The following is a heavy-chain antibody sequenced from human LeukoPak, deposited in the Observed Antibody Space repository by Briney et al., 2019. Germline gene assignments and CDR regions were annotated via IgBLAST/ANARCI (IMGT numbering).Heavy chain of an antibody. Sequence: PSETLSLTCAVYGGSLSGYYWSWIRQPPAKGLEWIGEINQSGGTNYNPSLKSRVSISVDTSKSQFSLKLSSVTAADTAVYYCARGWGRAVAGNFYWGRGTPVTVSS. CDR2: INQSGGT. CDR1: GGSLSGYY. V-gene: IGHV4-34*01. CDR3: ARGWGRAVAGNFY. D-gene: IGHD6-19*01. J-gene: IGHJ4*02.